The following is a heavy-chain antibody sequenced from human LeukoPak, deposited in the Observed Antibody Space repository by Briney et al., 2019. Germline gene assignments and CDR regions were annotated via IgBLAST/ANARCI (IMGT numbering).Heavy chain of an antibody. CDR2: ISYDGSNK. CDR1: GFTFSSYA. D-gene: IGHD6-13*01. CDR3: ARDLAAELASYFDY. V-gene: IGHV3-30-3*01. J-gene: IGHJ4*02. Sequence: GGSLRLSCAASGFTFSSYAMHWVRQAPGKGLEWVAVISYDGSNKYYAHSVKGRFTISRDNSKNTLYLQMNSLRAEDTAVYYCARDLAAELASYFDYWGQGTLVTVSS.